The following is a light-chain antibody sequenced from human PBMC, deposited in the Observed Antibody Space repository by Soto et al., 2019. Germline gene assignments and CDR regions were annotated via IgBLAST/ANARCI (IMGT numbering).Light chain of an antibody. CDR3: QQRSDWPRLT. CDR2: DIS. Sequence: EIVLTQSPATLSLSPGERATLSCRASQSVNNNFAWYQQKPGQAPRLLIYDISSRVTGIPARFSGSGSGTDFTLTISSLEPEYFAVYYCQQRSDWPRLTFGGGTKVEI. V-gene: IGKV3-11*01. CDR1: QSVNNN. J-gene: IGKJ4*01.